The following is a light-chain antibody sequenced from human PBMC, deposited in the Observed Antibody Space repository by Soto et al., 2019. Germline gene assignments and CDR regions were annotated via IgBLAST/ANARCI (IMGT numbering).Light chain of an antibody. CDR1: QSVSSSY. CDR3: QHRSNWLA. J-gene: IGKJ4*01. Sequence: EIVLTQSPATLSLSPGERATLSCRASQSVSSSYLAWYQQKPGQAPRLLIYDASNRATGIPARFSGSGSGTDFTLTISSLEPEDFAVYYCQHRSNWLAFGGGTKVDIK. V-gene: IGKV3-11*01. CDR2: DAS.